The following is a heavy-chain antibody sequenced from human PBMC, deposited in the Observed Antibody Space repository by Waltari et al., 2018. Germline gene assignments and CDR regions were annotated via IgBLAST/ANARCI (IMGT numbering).Heavy chain of an antibody. CDR1: GFTFSSYA. V-gene: IGHV3-23*01. J-gene: IGHJ6*02. CDR3: AKDNGDYYDSSGYSRIRGGFDYGMDV. D-gene: IGHD3-22*01. CDR2: ISGSGGST. Sequence: EVQLLESGGGLVQPGGSLRLSCAASGFTFSSYAMSWVRQAPGKGLEWVAAISGSGGSTYYADSVKGRFTISRDNSKNTLYLQMNSLRAEDTAVYYCAKDNGDYYDSSGYSRIRGGFDYGMDVWGQGTTVTVSS.